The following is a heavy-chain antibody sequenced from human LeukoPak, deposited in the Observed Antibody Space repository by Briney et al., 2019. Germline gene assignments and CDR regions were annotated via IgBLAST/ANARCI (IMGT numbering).Heavy chain of an antibody. D-gene: IGHD1-26*01. J-gene: IGHJ6*03. Sequence: SETLSLTCAVYGGSFSGYYWSWIRQPPGKGLEWIGEINHSGSTNYNPSLESRVTISVDTSKNQFSLKLSSVTAADTAVYYCARDGFVRGSDGYYYYMDVWGKGTTVTVSS. CDR1: GGSFSGYY. V-gene: IGHV4-34*01. CDR3: ARDGFVRGSDGYYYYMDV. CDR2: INHSGST.